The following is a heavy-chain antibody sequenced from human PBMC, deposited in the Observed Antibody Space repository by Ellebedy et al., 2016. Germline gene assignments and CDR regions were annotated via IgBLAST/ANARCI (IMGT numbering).Heavy chain of an antibody. CDR2: SYHIGIP. Sequence: SETLSLTCAVSGGSINSSYWTWIRQPPGKALEWIGHSYHIGIPFSSPSLKRRVSISIDTPKNHFSLRLRSVTAADTAIYYCATCNMGRLDHWGQGTLVTVSS. J-gene: IGHJ4*02. CDR3: ATCNMGRLDH. V-gene: IGHV4-59*08. D-gene: IGHD1-1*01. CDR1: GGSINSSY.